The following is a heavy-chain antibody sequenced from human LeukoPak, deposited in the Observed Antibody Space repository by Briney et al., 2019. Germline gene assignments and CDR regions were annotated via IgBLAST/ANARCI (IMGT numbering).Heavy chain of an antibody. J-gene: IGHJ6*03. D-gene: IGHD6-19*01. Sequence: GASVKVSCKASGYTFTSYYMHWVRQAPGQGLEWMGIINPSGGSTSYAQKFQGRVTMTRDMSTSTVYMELSSLRSEDTAVYYCARDLIAVAGTYYYYYMDVWGKGTTVTVSS. CDR3: ARDLIAVAGTYYYYYMDV. CDR1: GYTFTSYY. V-gene: IGHV1-46*01. CDR2: INPSGGST.